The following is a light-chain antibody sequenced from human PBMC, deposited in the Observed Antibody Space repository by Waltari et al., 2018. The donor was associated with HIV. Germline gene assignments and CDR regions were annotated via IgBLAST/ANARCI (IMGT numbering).Light chain of an antibody. CDR2: RNN. CDR3: AAWDDTLSGPD. J-gene: IGLJ1*01. CDR1: SSNIGSNY. Sequence: QSVLTQPPSASGPPGQRVTIPCSGISSNIGSNYVYCYQQLPGTAPKLLIYRNNERPSGVPDRFSGSKSGTSASLAISGLRSEDEADYYCAAWDDTLSGPDFGTGTKVTVL. V-gene: IGLV1-47*01.